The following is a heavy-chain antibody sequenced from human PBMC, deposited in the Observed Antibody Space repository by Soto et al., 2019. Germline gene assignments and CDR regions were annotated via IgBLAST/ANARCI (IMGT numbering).Heavy chain of an antibody. CDR2: ISGSGGST. CDR3: AKDHSAIRLGELSPYGMDV. CDR1: GFTFSSYA. D-gene: IGHD3-16*02. V-gene: IGHV3-23*01. Sequence: PGGSLRLSCAASGFTFSSYAMSWVRQAPGKGLEWVSAISGSGGSTYYADSVKGRFTISRDNSKNTLYLQTNSLRAEDTAVYYCAKDHSAIRLGELSPYGMDVWGQGTTVTVSS. J-gene: IGHJ6*02.